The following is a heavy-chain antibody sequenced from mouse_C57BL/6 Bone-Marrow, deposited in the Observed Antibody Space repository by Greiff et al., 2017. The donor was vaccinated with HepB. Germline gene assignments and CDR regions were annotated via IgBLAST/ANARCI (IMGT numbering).Heavy chain of an antibody. D-gene: IGHD2-4*01. CDR2: IYPRSGNT. CDR1: GYTFTSYG. CDR3: AHIYYDYYYYAMDY. V-gene: IGHV1-81*01. J-gene: IGHJ4*01. Sequence: QVQLQQSGAELARPGASVKLSCKASGYTFTSYGISWVKQRTGQGLEWIGEIYPRSGNTYYNEKFKGKATLTADKSSSTAYMELRSLTSEDSAVYFCAHIYYDYYYYAMDYWGQGTSVTVSS.